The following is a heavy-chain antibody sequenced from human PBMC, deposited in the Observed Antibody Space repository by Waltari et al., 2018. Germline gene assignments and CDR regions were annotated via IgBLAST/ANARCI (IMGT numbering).Heavy chain of an antibody. Sequence: QVQLQESGPGLVKPSQTLSLTCTVSGGSISCGDYYWSWIRQSPGKGLEWIGYIYYSGSTNDNPSLKSRVTISVDTSKNQFSLNLSSVTAADTAVYFCARYSWAYSGSSAINWFDPWGQGTLVTVSS. V-gene: IGHV4-30-4*08. CDR2: IYYSGST. CDR3: ARYSWAYSGSSAINWFDP. J-gene: IGHJ5*02. CDR1: GGSISCGDYY. D-gene: IGHD6-6*01.